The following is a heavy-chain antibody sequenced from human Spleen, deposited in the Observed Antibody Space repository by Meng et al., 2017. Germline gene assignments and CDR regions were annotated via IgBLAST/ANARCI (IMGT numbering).Heavy chain of an antibody. CDR1: GYNFPDYW. CDR2: IDPKSGDT. D-gene: IGHD6-13*01. Sequence: ASVKVSCKPSGYNFPDYWLHWVRRAPGQGLEWMGRIDPKSGDTHYAQRFQGRVTMTGDTSISTAYMELSGLRSDDTAMYYCVRDEDISAAGKLFGDYWGQGTLVTV. CDR3: VRDEDISAAGKLFGDY. V-gene: IGHV1-2*06. J-gene: IGHJ4*02.